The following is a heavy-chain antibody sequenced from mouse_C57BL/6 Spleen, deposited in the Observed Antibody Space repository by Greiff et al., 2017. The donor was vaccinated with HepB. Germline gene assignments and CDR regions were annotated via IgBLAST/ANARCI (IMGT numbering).Heavy chain of an antibody. CDR3: ARALYYGSSYDWYFDV. Sequence: EVKLVESGGGLVKPGGSLKLSCAASGFTFSSYAMSWVRQTPEKRLEWVATISDGGSYTYYPDNVKGRFTISRDNAKNNLYLQMSHLKSEDTAMYYCARALYYGSSYDWYFDVWGTGTTVTVSS. V-gene: IGHV5-4*03. J-gene: IGHJ1*03. CDR2: ISDGGSYT. CDR1: GFTFSSYA. D-gene: IGHD1-1*01.